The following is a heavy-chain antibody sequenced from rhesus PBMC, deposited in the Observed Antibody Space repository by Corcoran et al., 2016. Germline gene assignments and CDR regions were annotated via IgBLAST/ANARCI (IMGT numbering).Heavy chain of an antibody. J-gene: IGHJ4*01. Sequence: EVQLVESGGGLGQPGGSLRVSGVASGCTFSDYGMAWVRQGTGMGLEWVSSISQPSGSNTYYLDPVKGRFTISRDNAKDTLYLQMNSLRAEDTAVYYCARDLMGFDYWGQGVLVTVSS. D-gene: IGHD5-24*01. CDR1: GCTFSDYG. V-gene: IGHV3-37*01. CDR3: ARDLMGFDY. CDR2: ISQPSGSNT.